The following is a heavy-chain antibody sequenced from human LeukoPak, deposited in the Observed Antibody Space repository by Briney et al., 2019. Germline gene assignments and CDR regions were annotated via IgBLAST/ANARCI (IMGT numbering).Heavy chain of an antibody. CDR2: IYHSGST. CDR1: GGSISSGGYY. D-gene: IGHD4-17*01. Sequence: SQTLSLTCTVSGGSISSGGYYWSWVRQPPGKGLEWIGYIYHSGSTYYNPSLKSRVTISVDRSKNQFSLKLSSVTAADTAVYYCARDRPYGDYGKGAEDYWGQGTLVTVSS. CDR3: ARDRPYGDYGKGAEDY. V-gene: IGHV4-30-2*01. J-gene: IGHJ4*02.